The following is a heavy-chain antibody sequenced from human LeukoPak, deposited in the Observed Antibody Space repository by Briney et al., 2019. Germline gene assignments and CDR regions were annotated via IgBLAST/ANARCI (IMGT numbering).Heavy chain of an antibody. Sequence: ASVKVSCKASVGTFSSYAIRWVRQAPGQGVEWVGGIIPIFGTANFAQKFQGRVTITADKSTSTAYMELSSLRSEDTAVYYCAREGIDCTNGVCYKYYFDYWGQGTLVTVSS. CDR2: IIPIFGTA. V-gene: IGHV1-69*06. D-gene: IGHD2-8*01. J-gene: IGHJ4*02. CDR3: AREGIDCTNGVCYKYYFDY. CDR1: VGTFSSYA.